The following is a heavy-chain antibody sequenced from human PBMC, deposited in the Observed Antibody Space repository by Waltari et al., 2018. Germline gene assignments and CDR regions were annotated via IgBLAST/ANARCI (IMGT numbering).Heavy chain of an antibody. CDR3: ARGSLYF. CDR1: GFNFSSYE. V-gene: IGHV3-48*03. CDR2: IICSGSTI. D-gene: IGHD3-10*01. Sequence: EVQLVESGGGLVQPGGSLRLSCAASGFNFSSYERNWVRQAPGKGLEWVSYIICSGSTIYYADSVKGRFSVSRYNAKYSLSLQMTSLRSEDTAVYYCARGSLYFWGQGTTVTVSS. J-gene: IGHJ6*02.